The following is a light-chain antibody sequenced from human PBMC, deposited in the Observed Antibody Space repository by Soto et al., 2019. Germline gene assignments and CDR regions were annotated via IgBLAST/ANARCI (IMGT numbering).Light chain of an antibody. CDR3: NSCTSANTYV. J-gene: IGLJ1*01. CDR2: DVI. Sequence: QSVLTQPASVSGSPGQSITISCTGTSSDIGYSNFVSWYQQHPVKAPKLLIYDVINRPSGVPNRFSGSKSGNTASLTISGLQAEDEADYYCNSCTSANTYVFGTGKKVTVL. V-gene: IGLV2-14*03. CDR1: SSDIGYSNF.